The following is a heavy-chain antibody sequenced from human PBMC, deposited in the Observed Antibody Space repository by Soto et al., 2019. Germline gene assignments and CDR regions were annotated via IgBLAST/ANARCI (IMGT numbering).Heavy chain of an antibody. D-gene: IGHD3-3*01. CDR2: ISGSGGST. CDR1: GFTFSSYA. V-gene: IGHV3-23*01. J-gene: IGHJ6*03. CDR3: AKRTIFGVGDYYYMDV. Sequence: EVQLLESGGGLVQPGGSLRLSCAASGFTFSSYAMSWVRQAPGKGLEWVSAISGSGGSTYYADSVKGRFTISRDNSKNTLYLQMNSLRAEDTAVYYCAKRTIFGVGDYYYMDVWGKGTTVTVSS.